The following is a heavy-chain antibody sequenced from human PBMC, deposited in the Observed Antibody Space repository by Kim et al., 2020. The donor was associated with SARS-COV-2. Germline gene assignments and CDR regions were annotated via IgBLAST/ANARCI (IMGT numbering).Heavy chain of an antibody. V-gene: IGHV3-33*01. CDR3: ARDLLGNAGSFDY. CDR2: IWYDANNK. CDR1: GFIFSSYG. J-gene: IGHJ4*02. Sequence: GGSLRLSCAASGFIFSSYGMHWVRQAPGKGLEWVAVIWYDANNKYYADSVKGRFTISRDNANNMMYLQMDSLRAEDTAVYYCARDLLGNAGSFDYWGQGT. D-gene: IGHD1-26*01.